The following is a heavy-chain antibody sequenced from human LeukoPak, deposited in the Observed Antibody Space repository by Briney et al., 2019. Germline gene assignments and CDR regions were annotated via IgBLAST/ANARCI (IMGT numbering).Heavy chain of an antibody. Sequence: ASVKVSCKASGGTFSSYAISWVRQAPGQGLEWMGRIIPILGIANYAQKFQGRVTITADESTSTAYMELSSLRSEDTAVYYRARDPGEVPAAIWFDPWGQGTLVTVSS. D-gene: IGHD2-2*02. CDR1: GGTFSSYA. V-gene: IGHV1-69*04. CDR3: ARDPGEVPAAIWFDP. CDR2: IIPILGIA. J-gene: IGHJ5*02.